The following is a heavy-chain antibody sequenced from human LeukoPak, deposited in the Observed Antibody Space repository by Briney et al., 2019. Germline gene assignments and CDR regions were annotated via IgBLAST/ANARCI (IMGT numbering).Heavy chain of an antibody. CDR3: AKFLPTHIVVANYYFDY. V-gene: IGHV3-23*01. Sequence: GGSLRLSCAASGFTFSSYAMSWVCQAPGKGLEWVSAISGSGGSTYYADSVKGRFTISRDNSKNTLYLQMNSLRAEDTAVYYCAKFLPTHIVVANYYFDYWGQGTLVTVSS. CDR2: ISGSGGST. J-gene: IGHJ4*02. D-gene: IGHD2-21*01. CDR1: GFTFSSYA.